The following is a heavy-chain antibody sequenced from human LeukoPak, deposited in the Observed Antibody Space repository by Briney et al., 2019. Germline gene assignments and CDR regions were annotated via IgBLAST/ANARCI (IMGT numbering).Heavy chain of an antibody. J-gene: IGHJ6*03. D-gene: IGHD5/OR15-5a*01. V-gene: IGHV1-69*06. CDR1: GGTFSSYA. CDR2: IIPIFGTA. Sequence: GASVKVSCKASGGTFSSYAISWVRQAPGQGLEWMGGIIPIFGTANYAQKFQGRVTITADKSTSTAYMELSSLRSEDTAVYYCASLTSTHYYYYMDVWGKGTTVTVSS. CDR3: ASLTSTHYYYYMDV.